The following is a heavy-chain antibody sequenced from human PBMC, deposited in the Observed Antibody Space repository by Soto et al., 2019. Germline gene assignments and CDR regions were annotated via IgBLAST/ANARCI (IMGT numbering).Heavy chain of an antibody. Sequence: QVQLQESGPGLVKPSETLSLTRSVSGDAISRHYWSWIRQSPGKALECLGYFFHTGTALYNPSLRSRVSMSVDTSKNQFSLKLTSVIPADTAVYFCARNYGGYSQFFDLWGRGTLVTVSS. CDR1: GDAISRHY. CDR2: FFHTGTA. J-gene: IGHJ2*01. V-gene: IGHV4-59*11. D-gene: IGHD4-17*01. CDR3: ARNYGGYSQFFDL.